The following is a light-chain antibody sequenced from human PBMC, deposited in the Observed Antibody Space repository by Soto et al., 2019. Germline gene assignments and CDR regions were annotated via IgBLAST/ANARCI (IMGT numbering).Light chain of an antibody. CDR1: HYIDSW. CDR3: HQAYTFPIT. Sequence: DIQMTQSPSSVSASVGDTVTITCRASHYIDSWLAWYQQKPGKAPKLLIYDASRLRTGVPSTFSGSRSGTDFTLPITDLRPEDFATYYCHQAYTFPITFGQGTRLDIK. CDR2: DAS. V-gene: IGKV1-12*01. J-gene: IGKJ5*01.